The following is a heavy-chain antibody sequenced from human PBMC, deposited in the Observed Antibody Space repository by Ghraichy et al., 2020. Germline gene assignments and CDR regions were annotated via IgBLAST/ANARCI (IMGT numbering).Heavy chain of an antibody. J-gene: IGHJ4*02. V-gene: IGHV3-33*01. CDR2: IWYDGSNK. CDR1: GFTFSSYG. D-gene: IGHD4-23*01. Sequence: GGSLRLSCAASGFTFSSYGMHWVRQAPGKGLEWVAVIWYDGSNKYYADSVKGRFTISRDNSKNTLYLQMNSLRAEDTAVYYCARENDYGGKVDFDYWGQGTLVTVSS. CDR3: ARENDYGGKVDFDY.